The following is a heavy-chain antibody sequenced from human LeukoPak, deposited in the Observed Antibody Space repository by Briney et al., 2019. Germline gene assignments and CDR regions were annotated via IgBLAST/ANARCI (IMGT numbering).Heavy chain of an antibody. V-gene: IGHV4-30-2*01. CDR1: GGSISSGGYS. CDR3: ARAGGYSYGPLLFDY. CDR2: IYHSGST. D-gene: IGHD5-18*01. J-gene: IGHJ4*02. Sequence: SETLSLTCAVSGGSISSGGYSWSWIRQPPGKGLEWIGYIYHSGSTYYDPSLKSRVTISVDRSKNQFSLKLSSVTAADTAVYYCARAGGYSYGPLLFDYWGQGTLVTVSS.